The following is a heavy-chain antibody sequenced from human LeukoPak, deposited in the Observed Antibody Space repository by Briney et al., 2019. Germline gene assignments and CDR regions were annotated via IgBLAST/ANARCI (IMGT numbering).Heavy chain of an antibody. CDR2: INSDGSST. V-gene: IGHV3-74*01. CDR3: ARVIPYYDSSGYSPYFDY. Sequence: QSGGSLRLSCAASGFTFSSYWMHWVRQAPGKGLVWVSRINSDGSSTSYADSVKGRFTISRDNAKNTLYLQMNSLRAEDTAVYYCARVIPYYDSSGYSPYFDYWGQGTLVTVSS. D-gene: IGHD3-22*01. J-gene: IGHJ4*02. CDR1: GFTFSSYW.